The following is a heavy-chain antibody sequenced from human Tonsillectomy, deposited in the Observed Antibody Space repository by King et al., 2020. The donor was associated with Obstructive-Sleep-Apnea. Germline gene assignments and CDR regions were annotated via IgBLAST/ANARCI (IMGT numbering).Heavy chain of an antibody. Sequence: QLVQSGGGVVQPGGSLRLSCAASGITFSSYGMHWVRQAPGKGLEGVAFISFDGSNEYYADSVKGRFTISRDNSKNTLFLQMNSLRVEDTAVYYCARDLSSKWTFDYWGPGTLVTVSS. D-gene: IGHD2-2*01. V-gene: IGHV3-30*03. CDR2: ISFDGSNE. CDR1: GITFSSYG. J-gene: IGHJ4*02. CDR3: ARDLSSKWTFDY.